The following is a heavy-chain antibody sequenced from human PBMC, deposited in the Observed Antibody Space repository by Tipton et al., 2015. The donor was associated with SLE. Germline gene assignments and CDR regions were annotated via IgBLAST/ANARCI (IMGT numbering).Heavy chain of an antibody. CDR1: GGSISSGDYY. V-gene: IGHV4-30-4*01. J-gene: IGHJ5*02. CDR2: IYYSGST. CDR3: ARGFYCSSTSCSNWFDP. Sequence: TLSLTCTVSGGSISSGDYYWSWIRQPPGKGLEWIGYIYYSGSTYYNPSLKSRVTISVDTSKNQFSLKLSSVTAADTAVYYCARGFYCSSTSCSNWFDPWGQGTLVTVSS. D-gene: IGHD2-2*01.